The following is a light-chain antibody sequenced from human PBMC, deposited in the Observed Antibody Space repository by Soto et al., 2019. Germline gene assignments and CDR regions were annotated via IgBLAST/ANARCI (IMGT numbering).Light chain of an antibody. J-gene: IGLJ2*01. CDR1: TMGSKV. Sequence: SYELTQPPSVSVAPGQTAMIACGGNTMGSKVVHWFQQKPGQAPLLVVYDDRVRPSGIPERISASNSGNTATLTISRVEAGDEADYYCQVWDSSSDRVFGGGTKLTVL. V-gene: IGLV3-21*02. CDR3: QVWDSSSDRV. CDR2: DDR.